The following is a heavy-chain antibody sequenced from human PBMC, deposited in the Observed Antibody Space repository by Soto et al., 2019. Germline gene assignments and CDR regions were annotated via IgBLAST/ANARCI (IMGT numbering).Heavy chain of an antibody. CDR3: AKEAPGGWHFFDT. D-gene: IGHD6-19*01. CDR1: GFTFRTYG. J-gene: IGHJ4*02. Sequence: PGGALRLSCAPSGFTFRTYGMHRVRHSPGKGLEWVAFISDDGSQKDYGDSVKGRFTISRDNSKSTLSLRMISLRIEDPYVEYCAKEAPGGWHFFDTWGQGTLGTVSA. V-gene: IGHV3-30*18. CDR2: ISDDGSQK.